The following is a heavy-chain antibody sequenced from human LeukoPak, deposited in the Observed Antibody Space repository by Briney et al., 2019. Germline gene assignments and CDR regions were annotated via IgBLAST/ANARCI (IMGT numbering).Heavy chain of an antibody. V-gene: IGHV4-4*02. J-gene: IGHJ4*02. CDR3: AREGGFYRPLDY. CDR2: VHLDGRT. D-gene: IGHD3-3*01. Sequence: PSGTLPLTWRFAVWFLLQKNWWTWVRQPPGKGLEWIGEVHLDGRTNYNPSLESRLTMSVDVSENLVSLKLASVTAADTAVYYCAREGGFYRPLDYSGQGTLVTVSS. CDR1: VWFLLQKNW.